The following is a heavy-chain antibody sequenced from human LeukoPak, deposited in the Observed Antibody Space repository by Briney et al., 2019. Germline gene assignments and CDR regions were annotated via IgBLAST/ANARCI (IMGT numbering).Heavy chain of an antibody. J-gene: IGHJ3*02. CDR2: IYTSGTT. Sequence: PSETLSLTCTVSGGSISSYYWSWIRQPAGKGLEWVGHIYTSGTTSYNPSLKSRVTMSVDTSNNQFSLKVTSVTAADTAVYFCARGGNYWDAFDIWGQGTMVIVSS. D-gene: IGHD1-26*01. CDR1: GGSISSYY. CDR3: ARGGNYWDAFDI. V-gene: IGHV4-4*07.